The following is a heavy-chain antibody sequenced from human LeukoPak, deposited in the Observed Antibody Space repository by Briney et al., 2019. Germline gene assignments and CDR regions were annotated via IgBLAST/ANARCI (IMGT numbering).Heavy chain of an antibody. CDR1: GGSFSGYY. D-gene: IGHD3-10*01. V-gene: IGHV4-31*11. J-gene: IGHJ4*02. Sequence: SETLSLTCAVYGGSFSGYYWSWIRQHPGKGLEWIGYIYYSGSTYYNPSLKSRVTISVDTSKNQFSLKLSSVTAADTAVYYCARFYGSGSPDYWGQGTLVTVSS. CDR3: ARFYGSGSPDY. CDR2: IYYSGST.